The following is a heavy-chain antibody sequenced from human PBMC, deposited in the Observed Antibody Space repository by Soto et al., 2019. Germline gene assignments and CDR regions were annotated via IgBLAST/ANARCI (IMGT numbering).Heavy chain of an antibody. CDR2: IYYSGST. CDR3: ARGGQGSPFDY. J-gene: IGHJ4*02. CDR1: GGSISTGAYS. Sequence: QVQLQESGPGLVKPSQTLSLTCTVSGGSISTGAYSWSWIRQPPGQGLEWIGSIYYSGSTYYNPSLKSRLTMSLGTSKNQFSLKLSSVAAADTAVYYCARGGQGSPFDYWGQGTLVTVSS. V-gene: IGHV4-30-4*01.